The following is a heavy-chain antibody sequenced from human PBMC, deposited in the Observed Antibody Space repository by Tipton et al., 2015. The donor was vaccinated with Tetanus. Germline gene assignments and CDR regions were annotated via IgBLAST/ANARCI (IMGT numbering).Heavy chain of an antibody. CDR1: GALLSTGGYS. Sequence: TLSLTCAVSGALLSTGGYSWGWIRQTPGQGLEWIGYIYQTGTTYYNPSLKGRVTISMDRSNTQFSLRLDSLTAADTAVYYCARAAGFLGLTHDFWGRGTLVTVSS. V-gene: IGHV4-30-2*01. D-gene: IGHD2/OR15-2a*01. CDR2: IYQTGTT. J-gene: IGHJ4*02. CDR3: ARAAGFLGLTHDF.